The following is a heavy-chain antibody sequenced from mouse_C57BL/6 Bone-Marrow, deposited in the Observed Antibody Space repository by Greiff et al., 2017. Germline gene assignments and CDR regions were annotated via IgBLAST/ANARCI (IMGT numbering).Heavy chain of an antibody. V-gene: IGHV1-77*01. CDR2: IGPGSGST. CDR3: AKLGHWYFDV. J-gene: IGHJ1*03. CDR1: GYTFTDYY. D-gene: IGHD4-1*01. Sequence: QVQLQQSGAELVKPGASVKISCKASGYTFTDYYINWVKQRPGQGLEWIGKIGPGSGSTYYNEKFKGQATLTADKSSSTAYMQLSSLTSEDSAVYCCAKLGHWYFDVWGTGTTVTVSS.